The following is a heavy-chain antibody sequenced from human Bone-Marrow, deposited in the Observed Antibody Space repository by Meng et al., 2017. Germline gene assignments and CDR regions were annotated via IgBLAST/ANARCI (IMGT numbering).Heavy chain of an antibody. J-gene: IGHJ5*02. CDR1: GGSITSASW. CDR3: ARYVFDSSSLYSNWFDP. Sequence: QVQLQESGPGEVKPSGTLSLTCAVSGGSITSASWWSWVRQPPGKGLEWIGEIHLNGRPNYSPSLKSRVTISVDTSKNQLSLKLSSMTAADTAVYYCARYVFDSSSLYSNWFDPWGQGTLVTVSS. D-gene: IGHD3-22*01. V-gene: IGHV4-4*02. CDR2: IHLNGRP.